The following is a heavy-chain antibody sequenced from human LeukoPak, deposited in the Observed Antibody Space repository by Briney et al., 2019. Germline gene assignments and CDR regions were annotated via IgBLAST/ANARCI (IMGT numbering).Heavy chain of an antibody. J-gene: IGHJ5*02. CDR3: ARDCSSTTCYTRSFDP. CDR1: GYSISSGYY. V-gene: IGHV4-38-2*02. Sequence: SESLSLTCTVSGYSISSGYYWCWSRQPPGKGLGWIGSIYHSGSTYYNPSLKSRVTISGDTSKNQFSLHLSSVTATDTAVYYCARDCSSTTCYTRSFDPWGQGTLVTVSS. CDR2: IYHSGST. D-gene: IGHD2-2*02.